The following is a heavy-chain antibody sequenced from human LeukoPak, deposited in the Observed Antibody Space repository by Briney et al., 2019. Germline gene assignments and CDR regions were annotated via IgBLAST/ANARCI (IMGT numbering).Heavy chain of an antibody. J-gene: IGHJ4*02. CDR1: GLTFTSYG. CDR2: IRYDGNNK. CDR3: AKDKYYYGSGSYEAPDY. D-gene: IGHD3-10*01. Sequence: GGSLRLSCAASGLTFTSYGMHWVRPAPGKGLEWLAFIRYDGNNKYYSDSVKGRFTISRDNSKNTLYLQMNSLRAEDTAVYYCAKDKYYYGSGSYEAPDYWGQGTLVTVSS. V-gene: IGHV3-30*02.